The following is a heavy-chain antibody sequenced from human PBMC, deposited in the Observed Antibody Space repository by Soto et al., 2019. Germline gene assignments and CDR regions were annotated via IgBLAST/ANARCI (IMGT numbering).Heavy chain of an antibody. Sequence: QVQLVQSGAEVKKPGASVKVSCKASGYTFTSYGISWVRQAPGQGLEWMGWISAYNGNTNYAQKLQGRVTMTTDTFTSTAYMELRSLRSDDTAVYYCARDRGGWELLPDNWFDPWGQGTLVTVSS. D-gene: IGHD1-26*01. J-gene: IGHJ5*02. V-gene: IGHV1-18*01. CDR2: ISAYNGNT. CDR1: GYTFTSYG. CDR3: ARDRGGWELLPDNWFDP.